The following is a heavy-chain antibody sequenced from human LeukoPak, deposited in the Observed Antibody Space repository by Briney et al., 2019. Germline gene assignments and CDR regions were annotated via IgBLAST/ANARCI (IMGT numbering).Heavy chain of an antibody. CDR3: ARIYSYGTSCYMDV. D-gene: IGHD5-18*01. CDR1: GGSISSYY. J-gene: IGHJ6*03. Sequence: SETLSLTCTVSGGSISSYYWSWIRQPAGKGLEWIGRIYTSGSTNYNPSLKSRVTMSVDTSKNQFSLKLSSVTAADTAVYYCARIYSYGTSCYMDVWGKGTTVTISS. V-gene: IGHV4-4*07. CDR2: IYTSGST.